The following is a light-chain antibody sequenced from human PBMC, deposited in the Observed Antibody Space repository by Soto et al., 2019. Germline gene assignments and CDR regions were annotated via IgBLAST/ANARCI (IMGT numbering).Light chain of an antibody. Sequence: EIVLTQSPATLSLSPGERATLSCRASQSIGLAIAWYQHKPGQAPRLLIFDASQRATGIPARFRGSGSGTDFTLSISSLEPEDFAVYYCQQRTDRHQWTFGQGTKVDIK. CDR3: QQRTDRHQWT. V-gene: IGKV3-11*01. CDR2: DAS. CDR1: QSIGLA. J-gene: IGKJ1*01.